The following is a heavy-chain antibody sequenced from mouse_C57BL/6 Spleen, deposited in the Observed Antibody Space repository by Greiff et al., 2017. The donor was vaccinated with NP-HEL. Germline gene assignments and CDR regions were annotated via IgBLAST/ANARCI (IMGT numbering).Heavy chain of an antibody. Sequence: VQLQQSGPELVKPGASVKMSCKASGYTFTDYNMHWVKQSHGKSLEWIGYLNPNNGGTSYNQQFKGKATLTVNKSSSPAYMALRSLTAEDSAVYYCARGRTGKRYYRGQGTTLTVSS. CDR3: ARGRTGKRYY. CDR2: LNPNNGGT. CDR1: GYTFTDYN. J-gene: IGHJ2*01. D-gene: IGHD3-3*01. V-gene: IGHV1-22*01.